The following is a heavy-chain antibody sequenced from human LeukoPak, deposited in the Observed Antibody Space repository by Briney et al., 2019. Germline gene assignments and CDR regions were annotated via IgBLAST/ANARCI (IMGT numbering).Heavy chain of an antibody. CDR2: IYYSGST. D-gene: IGHD5-12*01. Sequence: SETLSLTCTVSGGSISSYYWSGIRQPPEKGLEWIGDIYYSGSTNYNPSLKSRVTMSVDTSKNQSSLKLSSVTAAETAVYYCARVDGYSGYAPADYFDYWGQGTLVTVSS. V-gene: IGHV4-59*01. CDR3: ARVDGYSGYAPADYFDY. J-gene: IGHJ4*02. CDR1: GGSISSYY.